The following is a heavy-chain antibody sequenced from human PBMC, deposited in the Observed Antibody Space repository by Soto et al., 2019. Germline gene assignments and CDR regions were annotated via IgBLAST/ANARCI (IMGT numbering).Heavy chain of an antibody. D-gene: IGHD3-10*01. CDR2: ISAYNGNT. Sequence: RASVKVSCKASGYSFTSYGLSWVRQAPGQGLEWMGWISAYNGNTNYAQKLQGRVTMTTDTSTSTAYMELRSLKSDDTAMYYCAGFGELAKFDPWGQGTLVTVSS. V-gene: IGHV1-18*04. J-gene: IGHJ5*02. CDR3: AGFGELAKFDP. CDR1: GYSFTSYG.